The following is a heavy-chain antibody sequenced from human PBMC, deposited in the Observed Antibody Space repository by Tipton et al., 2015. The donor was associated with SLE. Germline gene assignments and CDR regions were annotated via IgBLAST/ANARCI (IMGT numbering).Heavy chain of an antibody. J-gene: IGHJ5*01. D-gene: IGHD5-24*01. CDR2: IYYTGTNT. Sequence: LSLTCTVSGGSVSSSSKYWAWIRQPPGKGLEWIGSIYYTGTNTYYNSFLKSRVTMSVDTSKNQFSLRLTSVLAADTAVYYCARLHGYTYGLNWFDPWGQGTLISVYS. CDR3: ARLHGYTYGLNWFDP. CDR1: GGSVSSSSKY. V-gene: IGHV4-39*07.